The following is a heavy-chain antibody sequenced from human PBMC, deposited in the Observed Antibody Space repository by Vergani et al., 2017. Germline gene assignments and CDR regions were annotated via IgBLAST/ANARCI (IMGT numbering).Heavy chain of an antibody. V-gene: IGHV4-38-2*02. CDR2: IYHSGST. CDR3: ARETGYSSSGYTLDY. CDR1: GYSISSGYY. Sequence: QVQLQESGPGLVKPSETLSLTCAVSGYSISSGYYWGWIRQPPGKGLEWIGSIYHSGSTYYNPSLKSRVTISVDTSKHQFSLKLSSVTAADTAVYYCARETGYSSSGYTLDYWGQGTLVTVSS. D-gene: IGHD6-13*01. J-gene: IGHJ4*02.